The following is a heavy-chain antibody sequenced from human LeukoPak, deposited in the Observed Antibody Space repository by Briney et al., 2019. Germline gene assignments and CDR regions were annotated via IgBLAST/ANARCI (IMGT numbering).Heavy chain of an antibody. D-gene: IGHD3-22*01. CDR2: IYPGDSDT. CDR1: GYSFTSYW. CDR3: ARQVYYDSSGSDAFDI. V-gene: IGHV5-51*01. Sequence: GESLKISCKGSGYSFTSYWIGWVRRMPGKGLEWMGIIYPGDSDTRYSPSFQGQVTISADKSISTAYLQWSSLKASDTAMYYCARQVYYDSSGSDAFDIWGQGTMVTVSS. J-gene: IGHJ3*02.